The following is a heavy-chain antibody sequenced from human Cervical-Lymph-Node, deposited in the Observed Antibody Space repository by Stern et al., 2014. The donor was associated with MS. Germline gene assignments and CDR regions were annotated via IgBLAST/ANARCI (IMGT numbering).Heavy chain of an antibody. CDR2: IYYRGTT. J-gene: IGHJ6*02. D-gene: IGHD3-10*01. CDR3: ARWTDGSVRPYYYGMDV. V-gene: IGHV4-59*01. CDR1: GGSISGSY. Sequence: QVQLVQSGPGLVKPSETLSLTCSVSGGSISGSYWSWIRQPPGKGLEWIGYIYYRGTTHYNPSLKRRVSISVDTSKNQFSLKLSSVTAADTAVYYCARWTDGSVRPYYYGMDVWGQGTTVTVSS.